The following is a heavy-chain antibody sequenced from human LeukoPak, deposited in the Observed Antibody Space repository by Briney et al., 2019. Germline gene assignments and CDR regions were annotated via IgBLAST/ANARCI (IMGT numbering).Heavy chain of an antibody. CDR2: INPNSGGT. V-gene: IGHV1-2*02. CDR3: ARGQTYDY. CDR1: GYTFTSYG. J-gene: IGHJ4*02. Sequence: GASVKVSCKASGYTFTSYGISWVRQAPGQGLEWMGWINPNSGGTNYAQKFQGRVTMTRDTSISTAYMELSRLRSDDTAVYYCARGQTYDYWGQGTLVTVSS.